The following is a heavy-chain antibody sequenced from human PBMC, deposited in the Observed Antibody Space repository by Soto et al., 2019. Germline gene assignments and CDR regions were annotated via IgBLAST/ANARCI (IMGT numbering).Heavy chain of an antibody. D-gene: IGHD6-19*01. V-gene: IGHV3-43*01. CDR3: AKDGFSGWGNYYYYGMDV. Sequence: GGSLRLSCAASGFTFDDYTMHWVRQAPGKGLEWVSLISWDGGSTYYADSVKGRFTISRDNSKNSLYLQMNSLRTEDTALYYCAKDGFSGWGNYYYYGMDVWGQGTTVTVSS. CDR2: ISWDGGST. J-gene: IGHJ6*02. CDR1: GFTFDDYT.